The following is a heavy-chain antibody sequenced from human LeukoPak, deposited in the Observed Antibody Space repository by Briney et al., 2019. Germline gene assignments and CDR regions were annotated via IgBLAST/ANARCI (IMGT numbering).Heavy chain of an antibody. J-gene: IGHJ5*02. Sequence: GASVKVSCKVSGYTLTELSMHWVRQAPGKGLEWMGGFDPEDGETIYAQKFQGRVTMTEDTSTDTAYMELSSLRSEDTAVYYCATSTSQPGPWGVITWFDPWGQGTLVTVSS. CDR1: GYTLTELS. CDR3: ATSTSQPGPWGVITWFDP. D-gene: IGHD3-16*02. CDR2: FDPEDGET. V-gene: IGHV1-24*01.